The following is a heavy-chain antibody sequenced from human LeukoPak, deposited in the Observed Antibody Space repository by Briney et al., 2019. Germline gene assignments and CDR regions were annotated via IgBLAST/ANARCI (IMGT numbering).Heavy chain of an antibody. V-gene: IGHV4-59*01. CDR2: IYYSGST. Sequence: SETLSLTCTVSGGSISSYYWSWIRQPPGKGLEWIGYIYYSGSTNYNPSLKSRVTISVDTSKNQFSLKLSSVTAADTAVYCCARDGVPGDGYFDYWGQGTLVTVSS. D-gene: IGHD2-21*02. CDR3: ARDGVPGDGYFDY. CDR1: GGSISSYY. J-gene: IGHJ4*02.